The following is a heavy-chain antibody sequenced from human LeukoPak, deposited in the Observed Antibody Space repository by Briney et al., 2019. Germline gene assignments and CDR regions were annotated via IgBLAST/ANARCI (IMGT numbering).Heavy chain of an antibody. J-gene: IGHJ4*02. V-gene: IGHV4-34*01. Sequence: SETLSLTCAVYGGSFSGYYWSWIRQPPGKGLEWIGEINHSGSTNYNPSLKSRVTISVDTSKNQSSLKLSSVTAADMAVYYCARGPKPYSSGWYGAFDYWGQGTLVTVSS. CDR2: INHSGST. D-gene: IGHD6-19*01. CDR3: ARGPKPYSSGWYGAFDY. CDR1: GGSFSGYY.